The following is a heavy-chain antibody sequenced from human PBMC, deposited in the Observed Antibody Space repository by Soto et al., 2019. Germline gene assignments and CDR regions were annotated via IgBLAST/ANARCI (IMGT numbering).Heavy chain of an antibody. D-gene: IGHD7-27*01. J-gene: IGHJ4*02. Sequence: GASVKVSCKASGGTFSSYTISWVRQAPGQGLEWMGRIIPILGIANYAQKFQGRVTITADKSTSTAYMELSSLRFEDTAVYYCARATNWGNWNYFDYWGQGTLVTVSS. CDR2: IIPILGIA. CDR3: ARATNWGNWNYFDY. CDR1: GGTFSSYT. V-gene: IGHV1-69*02.